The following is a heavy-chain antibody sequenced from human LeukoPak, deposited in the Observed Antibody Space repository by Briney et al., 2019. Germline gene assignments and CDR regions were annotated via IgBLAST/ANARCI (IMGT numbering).Heavy chain of an antibody. Sequence: ETLSLTCAVYGGSFSGYYWSWVRQAPGKGLEWVSAISGSGGSTYYADSVKGRFTISRDNSKNTLYLQMNSLRAEDTAVYYCAKSTMIIGLGDFDYWGQGTLVTVSS. CDR2: ISGSGGST. J-gene: IGHJ4*02. CDR3: AKSTMIIGLGDFDY. D-gene: IGHD3-22*01. CDR1: GGSFSGYY. V-gene: IGHV3-23*01.